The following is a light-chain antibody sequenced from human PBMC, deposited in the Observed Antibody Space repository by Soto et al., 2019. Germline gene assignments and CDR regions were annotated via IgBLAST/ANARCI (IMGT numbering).Light chain of an antibody. J-gene: IGLJ1*01. Sequence: QSVLTQPPSVSGAPGQRVTISCTGSSSNIGAGFDVHWYQQFPGTAPQLLIFGNNNRPSGVPDRFSGSKSGTSASLAITGLQAEDEADYYCQSYASSLSANFVFGTGTKLTVL. CDR2: GNN. CDR3: QSYASSLSANFV. V-gene: IGLV1-40*01. CDR1: SSNIGAGFD.